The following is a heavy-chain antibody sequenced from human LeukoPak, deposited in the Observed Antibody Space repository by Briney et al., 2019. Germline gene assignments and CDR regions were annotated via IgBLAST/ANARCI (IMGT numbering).Heavy chain of an antibody. CDR1: GYTLTELP. CDR2: FDPEDGET. J-gene: IGHJ4*02. CDR3: ATGGDDFDY. D-gene: IGHD3-16*01. Sequence: ASVKVSCKVSGYTLTELPMHWVRQAPGKGLEWMGGFDPEDGETIYAQKFQGRVTMTKDTSTDTAYMELSSLRSEDTAGYYCATGGDDFDYWGQGTLVTVSS. V-gene: IGHV1-24*01.